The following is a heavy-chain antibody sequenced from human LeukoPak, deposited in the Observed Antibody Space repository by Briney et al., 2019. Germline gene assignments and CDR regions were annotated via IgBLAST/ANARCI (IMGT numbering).Heavy chain of an antibody. CDR2: INEDGTSA. J-gene: IGHJ4*02. Sequence: GGSLRLSCAASGFGFSVYWMHWVRQAPGKGLVWVAHINEDGTSASHADSVKGRFTISRDNAKNTLYLQMNSLTVEDTVVYYCARVPTNSYGFGQWGQGSLVTVSS. CDR1: GFGFSVYW. CDR3: ARVPTNSYGFGQ. D-gene: IGHD5-18*01. V-gene: IGHV3-74*01.